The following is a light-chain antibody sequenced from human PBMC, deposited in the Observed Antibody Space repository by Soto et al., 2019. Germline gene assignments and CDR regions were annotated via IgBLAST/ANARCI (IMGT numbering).Light chain of an antibody. CDR3: QQYGGSPPET. J-gene: IGKJ1*01. CDR1: QSVTSNY. V-gene: IGKV3-20*01. CDR2: AAS. Sequence: ESVLTQSPGTLSLSPGERATLSCRASQSVTSNYLAWYQQRPGQAPRLLIYAASSRATGIPDRFSGSGSGTDFTLTISTLEPEDFAVYYCQQYGGSPPETFGQGTKVEIK.